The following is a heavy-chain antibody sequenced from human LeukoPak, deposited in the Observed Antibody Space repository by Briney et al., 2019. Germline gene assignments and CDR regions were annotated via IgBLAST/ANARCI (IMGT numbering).Heavy chain of an antibody. J-gene: IGHJ4*02. V-gene: IGHV3-7*01. CDR1: GFTFSSYW. D-gene: IGHD3-10*01. CDR3: ARFLVGSGSYYNVHFDY. CDR2: IKQDGSEK. Sequence: GGSLRLSCAASGFTFSSYWMSWVRQAPGKGLEWVANIKQDGSEKYYVDSVKGRFTISRDNAKNSLSLQMSSLRAEDSAVYYCARFLVGSGSYYNVHFDYWGQGTLVTVSS.